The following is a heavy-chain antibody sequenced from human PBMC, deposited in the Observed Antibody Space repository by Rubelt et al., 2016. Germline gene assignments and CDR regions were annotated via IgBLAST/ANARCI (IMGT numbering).Heavy chain of an antibody. Sequence: VRQAPGKGLEWVGRIKSGGATDYGAPVKGGFIISRDDSKNTLYLQMYSLKIEDTAVYYCTADLADSFYGVAGDYWGQGTLVTVSS. J-gene: IGHJ4*02. CDR3: TADLADSFYGVAGDY. CDR2: IKSGGAT. V-gene: IGHV3-15*01. D-gene: IGHD3-3*01.